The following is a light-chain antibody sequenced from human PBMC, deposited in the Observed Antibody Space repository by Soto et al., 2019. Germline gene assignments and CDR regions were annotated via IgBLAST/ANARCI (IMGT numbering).Light chain of an antibody. CDR2: DAS. J-gene: IGKJ4*01. V-gene: IGKV1-33*01. CDR3: QQYDNLPPLT. Sequence: DIQMTQSPSSLSASVGDRVTITCRASQSISNFLDWYQQKPGKAPKLLIYDASNLETGVPSRFSGSGSGTDFTFTISSLQPEDIATYYCQQYDNLPPLTFGGGTKVDIK. CDR1: QSISNF.